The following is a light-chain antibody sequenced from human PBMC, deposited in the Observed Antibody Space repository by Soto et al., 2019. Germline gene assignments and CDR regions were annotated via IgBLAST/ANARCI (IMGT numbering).Light chain of an antibody. V-gene: IGLV2-8*01. J-gene: IGLJ3*02. CDR3: SSYAGRNNLL. CDR1: SSDDGRYNY. CDR2: EVS. Sequence: QSALTQPPSASGSPGQSVTISCTGTSSDDGRYNYVSWYQQHPGKAPKLMIYEVSKRPSGVPDRFSGSKSGNAASLTVSGLQADDEADYYCSSYAGRNNLLFGGGTKLTVL.